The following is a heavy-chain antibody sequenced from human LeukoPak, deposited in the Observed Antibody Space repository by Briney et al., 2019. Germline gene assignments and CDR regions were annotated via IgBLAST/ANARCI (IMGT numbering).Heavy chain of an antibody. D-gene: IGHD5-24*01. Sequence: SGGSLRLSCTASGFSFNTYEMNWVRQAPGKGLEWVSYISSSGANIYYADSVKGRFTISRDNAKNSLYLEMISLRAEDTALYYCAREEDGSSRQSDSFQHWGQGTLVTVSS. CDR2: ISSSGANI. J-gene: IGHJ1*01. CDR3: AREEDGSSRQSDSFQH. V-gene: IGHV3-48*03. CDR1: GFSFNTYE.